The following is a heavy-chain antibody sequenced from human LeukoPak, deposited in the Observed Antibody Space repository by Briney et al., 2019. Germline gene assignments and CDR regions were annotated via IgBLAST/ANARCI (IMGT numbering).Heavy chain of an antibody. CDR2: ISSSSSYI. D-gene: IGHD6-25*01. J-gene: IGHJ4*02. V-gene: IGHV3-21*01. CDR3: AREGQRASRYFDY. CDR1: GFTFSSYS. Sequence: GGSLRLSCAASGFTFSSYSMNWVRQAPGKGLEWVSSISSSSSYIYYADSVKGRFTISRDNAKNSLYLQMNSLRAEDTAVYYCAREGQRASRYFDYWGQGTLVTVSS.